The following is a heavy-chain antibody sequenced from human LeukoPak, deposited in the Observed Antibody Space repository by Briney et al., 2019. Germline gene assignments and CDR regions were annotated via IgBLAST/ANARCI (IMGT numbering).Heavy chain of an antibody. CDR3: AKLPFFDYYGSGSYIDY. J-gene: IGHJ4*02. Sequence: GGSLRLSCAASGFTFSSYSMNWVRQAPGKGLEWVSAISGSGGSTYYADSVKGRFTISRDNSKNTLYLQMNSLRAEDTAVYYCAKLPFFDYYGSGSYIDYWGQGTLVTVSS. CDR2: ISGSGGST. D-gene: IGHD3-10*01. CDR1: GFTFSSYS. V-gene: IGHV3-23*01.